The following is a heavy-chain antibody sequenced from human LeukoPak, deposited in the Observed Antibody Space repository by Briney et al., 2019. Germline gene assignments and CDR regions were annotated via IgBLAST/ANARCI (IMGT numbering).Heavy chain of an antibody. CDR3: ARADYYLEKYFDY. D-gene: IGHD2/OR15-2a*01. CDR2: ISWNSGSI. V-gene: IGHV3-9*01. J-gene: IGHJ4*02. Sequence: PGGSLRLSCAGSGFIFNNYAMHWVRQPPGKGLEWVSGISWNSGSIDYADSVKGRFTISRDNAKNSLYLQMNSLRAEDTAVYYCARADYYLEKYFDYWGQGTLVTVSS. CDR1: GFIFNNYA.